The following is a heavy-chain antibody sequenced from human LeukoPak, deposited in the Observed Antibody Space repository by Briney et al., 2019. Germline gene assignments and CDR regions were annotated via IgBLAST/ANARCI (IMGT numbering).Heavy chain of an antibody. D-gene: IGHD2-8*01. CDR2: IRYDGSKK. CDR1: GFTFSSYG. V-gene: IGHV3-30*02. CDR3: SRMILMQGFDY. J-gene: IGHJ4*02. Sequence: GGSLRLSCAASGFTFSSYGMHWVRQAPGKGLEWVAFIRYDGSKKYYADSVKGRFTISRDNAKNSLYLQMNTLRAEDTAVYYCSRMILMQGFDYWGQGTLVTVSS.